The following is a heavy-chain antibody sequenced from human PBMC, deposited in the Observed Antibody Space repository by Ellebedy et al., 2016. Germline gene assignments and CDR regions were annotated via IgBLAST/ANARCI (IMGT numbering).Heavy chain of an antibody. V-gene: IGHV3-11*01. Sequence: GESLKISXAASGFTFSDYYMSWIRQAPGKGLEWVSYISSSGSTIYYADSVKGRFTISRDNAKNSLYLQMNSLRAEDTAVYYCARGAYGAQRGAFDYWGQGTLVTVSS. CDR1: GFTFSDYY. D-gene: IGHD4-17*01. CDR3: ARGAYGAQRGAFDY. CDR2: ISSSGSTI. J-gene: IGHJ4*02.